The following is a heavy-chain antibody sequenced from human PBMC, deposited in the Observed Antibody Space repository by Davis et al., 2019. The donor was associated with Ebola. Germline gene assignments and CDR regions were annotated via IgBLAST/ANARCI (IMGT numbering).Heavy chain of an antibody. V-gene: IGHV1-69*02. CDR1: GGTFKRNT. Sequence: SVKVSCKASGGTFKRNTINWVRQAPGQGLEWMGRIIPILSIADHAQRFQGRVTMTADMSTSTAYMELSSLRSEDTAVYYCARGYSGYDFVVVVAATPFDYWGQGTLVTVSS. D-gene: IGHD2-15*01. CDR2: IIPILSIA. CDR3: ARGYSGYDFVVVVAATPFDY. J-gene: IGHJ4*02.